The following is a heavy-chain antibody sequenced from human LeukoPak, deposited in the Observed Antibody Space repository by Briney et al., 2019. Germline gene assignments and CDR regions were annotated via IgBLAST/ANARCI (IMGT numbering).Heavy chain of an antibody. V-gene: IGHV1-8*01. CDR2: MNPNSGNT. J-gene: IGHJ3*02. Sequence: GASVKVSCKASGYTFTSYDINWVRQATGQGLQWMGWMNPNSGNTGYAQKFRGRATITRNTSISTAYMELSGLRSEDTAVYYCALSRTPQLLYAFDIWGQGTMVTVSS. CDR3: ALSRTPQLLYAFDI. D-gene: IGHD2-2*02. CDR1: GYTFTSYD.